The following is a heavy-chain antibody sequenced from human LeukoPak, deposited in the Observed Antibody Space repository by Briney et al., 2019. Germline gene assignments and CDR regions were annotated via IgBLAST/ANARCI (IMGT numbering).Heavy chain of an antibody. V-gene: IGHV3-30*03. CDR2: ISDDGRNK. J-gene: IGHJ4*02. Sequence: GGSLRLSCTASGFTFSDYAMHWVRQAPGKGLEWVAVISDDGRNKYYADSVKGRFTISRDNSKNTLSLQMNSLRDEDTAIYYCARGRVRSHRTAPEYWGQGTLVTVPS. CDR1: GFTFSDYA. D-gene: IGHD1-1*01. CDR3: ARGRVRSHRTAPEY.